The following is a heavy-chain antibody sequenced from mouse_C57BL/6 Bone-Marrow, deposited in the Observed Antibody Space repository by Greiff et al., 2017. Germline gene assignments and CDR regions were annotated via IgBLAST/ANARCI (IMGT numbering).Heavy chain of an antibody. CDR2: IDPSDSYT. Sequence: QVQLQQPGAELVRPGTSVKLSCKASGYTFTSYWMHWVKQRPGQGLEWIGVIDPSDSYTNYNQKFKGKATLTVDTSSSTAYMQLSRLTSEDSAVYYCARRDYYGSSLDYWGQGTTRTVSS. CDR3: ARRDYYGSSLDY. D-gene: IGHD1-1*01. CDR1: GYTFTSYW. J-gene: IGHJ2*01. V-gene: IGHV1-59*01.